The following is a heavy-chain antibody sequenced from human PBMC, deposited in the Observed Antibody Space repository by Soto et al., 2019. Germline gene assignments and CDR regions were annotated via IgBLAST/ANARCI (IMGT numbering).Heavy chain of an antibody. CDR1: GGSISSGDYY. J-gene: IGHJ4*02. Sequence: QVQLQESGPGLVKPSQTLSLTCTVSGGSISSGDYYWSWIRQPPGKGLEGIGYIYYSGSTYYNPSLKSRVTISVDTSKNQFSLKLSSVTAADTAVYYCARIKNRRSLSGYYLAFDYWGQGTLVTVSS. CDR3: ARIKNRRSLSGYYLAFDY. CDR2: IYYSGST. V-gene: IGHV4-30-4*01. D-gene: IGHD3-22*01.